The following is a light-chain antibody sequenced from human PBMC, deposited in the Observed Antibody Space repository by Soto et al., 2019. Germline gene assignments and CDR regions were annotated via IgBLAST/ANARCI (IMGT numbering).Light chain of an antibody. Sequence: IVFTQSPGPLSLSPGERATLSCRASQSVSSYLAWYQQKPGQAPRLLIYDASNRATGIPARFSGSGSGTDFTLTISSLEPEDFAVYYCQQRSNWPWTFGQGTKVDIK. J-gene: IGKJ1*01. CDR2: DAS. V-gene: IGKV3-11*01. CDR3: QQRSNWPWT. CDR1: QSVSSY.